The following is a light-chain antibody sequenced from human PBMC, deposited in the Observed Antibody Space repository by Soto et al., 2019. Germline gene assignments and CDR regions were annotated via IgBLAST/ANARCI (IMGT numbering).Light chain of an antibody. V-gene: IGKV1-5*03. CDR2: KAS. CDR1: QSVNRW. CDR3: QHFISYPFT. J-gene: IGKJ3*01. Sequence: DIQMTQSPSTLSASVGDRVTITCRASQSVNRWLAWYQQQPGKAPKLLIYKASTLESGVPSRFSGSGSGREFSLTISSLQPEDSATYYCQHFISYPFTFGPGTKVEIK.